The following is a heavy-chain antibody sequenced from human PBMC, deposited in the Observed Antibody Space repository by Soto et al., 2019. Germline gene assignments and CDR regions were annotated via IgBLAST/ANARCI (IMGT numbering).Heavy chain of an antibody. Sequence: GGSLRLSCAASGFTFSSYAMSWVRQAPGKGLEWVSAISGSGGSTYYADSVKGRFTISRDNSKNTLYLQMNSLRAEDTAVYYCAKWAAAMVLGRYSWFDPWGQGTLVTVSS. V-gene: IGHV3-23*01. CDR3: AKWAAAMVLGRYSWFDP. J-gene: IGHJ5*02. CDR1: GFTFSSYA. CDR2: ISGSGGST. D-gene: IGHD5-18*01.